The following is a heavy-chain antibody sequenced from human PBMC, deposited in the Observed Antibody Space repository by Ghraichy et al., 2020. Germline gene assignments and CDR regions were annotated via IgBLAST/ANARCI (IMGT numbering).Heavy chain of an antibody. CDR3: ARLFWSDNWFDP. CDR1: GGSISSSSYY. V-gene: IGHV4-39*01. D-gene: IGHD3-3*01. Sequence: SETLSLTCTVSGGSISSSSYYWGWIRQPPGKGLEWIGSIYYSGSTYYNPSLKSRVTISVDTSKNQFSLKLSSVTAADTAVYYCARLFWSDNWFDPWGQGTLVTVSS. J-gene: IGHJ5*02. CDR2: IYYSGST.